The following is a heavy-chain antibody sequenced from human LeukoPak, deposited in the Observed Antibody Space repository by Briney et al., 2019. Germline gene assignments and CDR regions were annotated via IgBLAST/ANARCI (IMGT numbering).Heavy chain of an antibody. Sequence: GGSLRLSCAASGFTFSSYSMNWVRQAPGKGLEWVSSISSSSSYIYYADSLKGRFTISRDNDKNSLYLQMNSLRAEDTAVYYCARDGSPRKNYDFWSGYPNWFDPWGQGTLVTVSS. V-gene: IGHV3-21*01. CDR1: GFTFSSYS. D-gene: IGHD3-3*01. CDR2: ISSSSSYI. J-gene: IGHJ5*02. CDR3: ARDGSPRKNYDFWSGYPNWFDP.